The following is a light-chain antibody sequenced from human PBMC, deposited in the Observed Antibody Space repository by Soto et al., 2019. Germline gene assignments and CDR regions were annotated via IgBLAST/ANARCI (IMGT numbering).Light chain of an antibody. CDR3: QQYSSYSLPT. Sequence: DVVMTHSPLSLPVTLGQPASISCSSNQSLVHSDGIAYFSWFQQRPGRSPRRLIYKVSNRDSGVPARFSGSQSGTEFTLTITSLLPDDFATYFCQQYSSYSLPTFGGGTKVDIK. V-gene: IGKV2-30*02. CDR2: KVS. CDR1: QSLVHSDGIAY. J-gene: IGKJ4*01.